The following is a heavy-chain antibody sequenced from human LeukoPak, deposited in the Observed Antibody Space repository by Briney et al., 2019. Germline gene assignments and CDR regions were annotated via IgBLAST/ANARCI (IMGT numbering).Heavy chain of an antibody. D-gene: IGHD3-10*01. CDR1: GFTFRSYW. CDR2: INREGNER. Sequence: GGSLRLSCAVSGFTFRSYWMSWVRQAPGKGLEWVANINREGNERYYVDSVKGRFTISRDNAKNSLYLQMNSLRAEDTAVYYCARDMSITMVRGVTLLGYWGQGTLVTVSS. J-gene: IGHJ4*02. V-gene: IGHV3-7*01. CDR3: ARDMSITMVRGVTLLGY.